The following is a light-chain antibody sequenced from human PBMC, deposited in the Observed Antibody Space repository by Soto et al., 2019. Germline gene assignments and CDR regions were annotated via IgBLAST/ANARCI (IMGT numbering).Light chain of an antibody. CDR1: RSDVGNYKY. V-gene: IGLV2-14*01. J-gene: IGLJ1*01. Sequence: QSVLTQPASVSVSPGQSITISCTGTRSDVGNYKYVSWYQQHPGKAPKLMIYEVSNRPSAVSNRFSGSKSGNTASLTISGLQAEDETDYSCFSYTCSGTDGVGCGTKVT. CDR2: EVS. CDR3: FSYTCSGTDG.